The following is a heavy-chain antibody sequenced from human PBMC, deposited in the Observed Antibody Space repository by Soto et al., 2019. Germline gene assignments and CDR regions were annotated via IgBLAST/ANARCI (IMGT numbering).Heavy chain of an antibody. CDR2: INHSGST. D-gene: IGHD4-17*01. Sequence: SETLSLTCAVYGGSFSADYWSWIRQPPGKGLEWIGEINHSGSTNYNPSLKSRVTISVDTSKNQFSLKLSSVTAADTAVYYCAREVYGHYGGYLDLWGQGTQVTVSS. CDR1: GGSFSADY. V-gene: IGHV4-34*01. J-gene: IGHJ4*02. CDR3: AREVYGHYGGYLDL.